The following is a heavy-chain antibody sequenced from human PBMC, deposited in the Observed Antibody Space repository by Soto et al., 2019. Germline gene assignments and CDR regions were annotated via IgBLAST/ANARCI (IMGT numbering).Heavy chain of an antibody. CDR3: ARDLVSGYCQGF. CDR2: ISAYSGNT. D-gene: IGHD5-12*01. J-gene: IGHJ4*02. Sequence: QIQLVQSGAEVKKPGASVKVSCKAFGYTFTSYGITWVRQAPGQGLEWMGWISAYSGNTNYAQKVQGRATLTTEASTNTAYMELRSLQFDDTAVYYCARDLVSGYCQGFWGQGTLVTVSS. CDR1: GYTFTSYG. V-gene: IGHV1-18*01.